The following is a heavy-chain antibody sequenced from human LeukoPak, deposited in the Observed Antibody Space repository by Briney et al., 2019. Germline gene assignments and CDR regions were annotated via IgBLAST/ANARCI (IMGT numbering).Heavy chain of an antibody. D-gene: IGHD4/OR15-4a*01. Sequence: GGSLRLSCAASGYIVSSKYMSWIRQAPGKGLEWVSYMSSSGSTIYYADSVKGRFTISRVNARNTLYLQMNSLRAEDTAVYYCAEDLTGPFDYWGQGTLVTVSS. CDR1: GYIVSSKY. V-gene: IGHV3-11*04. CDR2: MSSSGSTI. CDR3: AEDLTGPFDY. J-gene: IGHJ4*02.